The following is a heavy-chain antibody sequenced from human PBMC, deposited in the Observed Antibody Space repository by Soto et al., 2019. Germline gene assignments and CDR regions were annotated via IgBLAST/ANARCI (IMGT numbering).Heavy chain of an antibody. V-gene: IGHV1-69*13. CDR1: GGTFSSYA. D-gene: IGHD3-3*01. Sequence: SVKVSCKASGGTFSSYAISWVRQAPGQGLEWMGGIIHIFGTANYAQKFQGRVTITADESTSTAYMELSSLRSEDTAVYYCARGHRFLAGIGWFDPWGQGTLVTVSS. J-gene: IGHJ5*02. CDR2: IIHIFGTA. CDR3: ARGHRFLAGIGWFDP.